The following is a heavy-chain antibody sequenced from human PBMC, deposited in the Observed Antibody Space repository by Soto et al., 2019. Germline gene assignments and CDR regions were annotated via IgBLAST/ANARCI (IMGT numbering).Heavy chain of an antibody. CDR2: INHSGST. CDR3: ARSPNYYDSSGYYY. V-gene: IGHV4-34*01. Sequence: PSETLSLTCAVYGGSFSGYYWSWIRQPPGKGLEWIGEINHSGSTNYNPSLKSRATISVDTSKNQFSLKLSSVTAADTAVYYCARSPNYYDSSGYYYWGQGTLVTVSS. CDR1: GGSFSGYY. D-gene: IGHD3-22*01. J-gene: IGHJ4*02.